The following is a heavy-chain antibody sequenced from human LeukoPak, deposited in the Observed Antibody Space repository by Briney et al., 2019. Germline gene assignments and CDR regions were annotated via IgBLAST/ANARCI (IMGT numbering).Heavy chain of an antibody. CDR2: INQDGSEK. V-gene: IGHV3-7*01. CDR3: ASRSTYTYGRTGYFDY. D-gene: IGHD5-18*01. CDR1: EFPFNGYW. Sequence: GGSLRLSCAASEFPFNGYWMSWVRQAPGKGLECVANINQDGSEKYYVDSVRGRFTISRDNAKNSLYLQMNSLRAEDTAVYYCASRSTYTYGRTGYFDYWGQGTLVTVSS. J-gene: IGHJ4*02.